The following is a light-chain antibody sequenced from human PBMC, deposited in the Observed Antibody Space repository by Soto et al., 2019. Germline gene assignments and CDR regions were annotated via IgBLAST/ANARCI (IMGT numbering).Light chain of an antibody. J-gene: IGLJ1*01. CDR1: SSNLGAGYA. Sequence: QSVLTQPPSVSGAPGQRVTISCSGSSSNLGAGYAVQGYQHLPGPAPHVLVYGNKNRPSGVPDRFAVSTSSTSASMAIPGLQVDEKVDYSGQSYARSMGGSVFTAGTKVTV. CDR2: GNK. V-gene: IGLV1-40*01. CDR3: QSYARSMGGSV.